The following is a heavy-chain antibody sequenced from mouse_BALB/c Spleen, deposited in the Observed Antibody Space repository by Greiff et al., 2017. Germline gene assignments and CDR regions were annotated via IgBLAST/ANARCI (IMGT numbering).Heavy chain of an antibody. CDR2: ISSGSSTI. Sequence: EVQRVESGGGLVQPGGSRKLSCAASGFTFSSFGMHWVRQAPEKGLEWVAYISSGSSTIYYADTVKGRFTISRDNPKNTLFLQMTSLRSEDTAMYYCARDGYDSYYFDYWGQGTTLTVSS. V-gene: IGHV5-17*02. CDR3: ARDGYDSYYFDY. J-gene: IGHJ2*01. CDR1: GFTFSSFG. D-gene: IGHD2-2*01.